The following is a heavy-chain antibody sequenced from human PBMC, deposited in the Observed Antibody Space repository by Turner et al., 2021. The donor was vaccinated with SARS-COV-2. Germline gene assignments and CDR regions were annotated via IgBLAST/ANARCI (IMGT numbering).Heavy chain of an antibody. V-gene: IGHV4-31*03. Sequence: QVQLPESGPGLVKPSQTLSLTCTVPGGFHNRCGYFLSWIRQYPGKALEWIGYIAYSGGTHYNRSLRIRVTISLDTYKNQFSLKLSSVTAADTAVFYCARHAYGSGNYYPDDFWGQGTLVTVSS. CDR2: IAYSGGT. D-gene: IGHD3-10*01. CDR3: ARHAYGSGNYYPDDF. J-gene: IGHJ4*02. CDR1: GGFHNRCGYF.